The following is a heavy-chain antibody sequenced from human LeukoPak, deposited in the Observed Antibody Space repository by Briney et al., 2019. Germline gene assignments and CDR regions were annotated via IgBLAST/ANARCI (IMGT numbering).Heavy chain of an antibody. J-gene: IGHJ6*03. CDR1: GGSISGTSYC. CDR2: HYHTGRI. V-gene: IGHV4-39*07. CDR3: ARAADYYYYYMDV. Sequence: PSETLSLTCSVSGGSISGTSYCWGWIRQPPGKGPEWIGSHYHTGRIYHNPSLNSRVTISVDTSKNQFSLKLSSVTDADTAVYYCARAADYYYYYMDVWGKGTTVTVSS.